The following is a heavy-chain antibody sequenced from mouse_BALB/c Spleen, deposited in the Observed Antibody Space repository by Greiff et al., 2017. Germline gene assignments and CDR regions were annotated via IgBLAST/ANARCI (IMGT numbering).Heavy chain of an antibody. CDR3: ASGPRGGPWFAY. CDR2: ISDGGSYT. CDR1: GFTFSDYY. V-gene: IGHV5-4*02. Sequence: EVQGVESGGGLVKPGGSLKLSCAASGFTFSDYYMYWVRRTPEKRLEWVATISDGGSYTYYPDSVKGRFTISRDNAKNNLYLQMSSLKSEDTAMYYCASGPRGGPWFAYWGQGTLVTVSA. J-gene: IGHJ3*01.